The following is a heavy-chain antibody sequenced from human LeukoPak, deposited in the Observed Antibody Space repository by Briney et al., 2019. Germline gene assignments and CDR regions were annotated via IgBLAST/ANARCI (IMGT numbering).Heavy chain of an antibody. CDR2: IYYSGST. D-gene: IGHD5-18*01. Sequence: PSXALXLTCTVSGGSVSGYYWFWIRQPPGKGLEYIGYIYYSGSTNYNPSLKSRVTISVDTSKNQFSLKLSSVTAADTAVYYCARDVDTAMVALDYWGQGTLVTVSS. CDR1: GGSVSGYY. J-gene: IGHJ4*02. CDR3: ARDVDTAMVALDY. V-gene: IGHV4-59*02.